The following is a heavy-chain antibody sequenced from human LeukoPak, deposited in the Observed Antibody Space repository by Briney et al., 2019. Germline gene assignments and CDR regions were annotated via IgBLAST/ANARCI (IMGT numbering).Heavy chain of an antibody. CDR1: GYTFTSYG. CDR3: ASIHVDTAMVGYYGMDV. J-gene: IGHJ6*02. CDR2: ISAYNGNT. V-gene: IGHV1-18*01. Sequence: GASVKVSCKASGYTFTSYGISWVRQAPGQGLEWMGWISAYNGNTNYAQKLQGRVTMTTDTSTSTAYMELRSLRSDDTAVYYCASIHVDTAMVGYYGMDVWGQGTTVTVSS. D-gene: IGHD5-18*01.